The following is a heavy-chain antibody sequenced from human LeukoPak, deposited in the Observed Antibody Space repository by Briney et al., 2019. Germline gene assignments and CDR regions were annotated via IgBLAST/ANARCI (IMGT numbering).Heavy chain of an antibody. CDR1: GGSISSGGYY. CDR2: IYYSGST. D-gene: IGHD3-22*01. J-gene: IGHJ4*02. Sequence: SQTLSLTCTVSGGSISSGGYYWSWIRQHPGKGLEWIGYIYYSGSTYYNPSLKSRVTISVDASKNQFSLKLSSVTAADTAVYYCARWYYYDSSGGDYWGQGTLVTVSS. V-gene: IGHV4-31*03. CDR3: ARWYYYDSSGGDY.